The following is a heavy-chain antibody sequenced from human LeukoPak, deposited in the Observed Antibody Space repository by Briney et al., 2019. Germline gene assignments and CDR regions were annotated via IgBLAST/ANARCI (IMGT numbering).Heavy chain of an antibody. CDR1: GYTLTELS. V-gene: IGHV1-24*01. D-gene: IGHD4-23*01. CDR3: ATLSPGGNSGSNWFDP. CDR2: FDPEDGET. J-gene: IGHJ5*02. Sequence: ASVKVSCKVSGYTLTELSMHWVRQAPGKGLEWMGGFDPEDGETIYAQKFQGRVTMTEDTSTDTAYMELSSLRSEDTAVYYCATLSPGGNSGSNWFDPWGQGTLVTVSS.